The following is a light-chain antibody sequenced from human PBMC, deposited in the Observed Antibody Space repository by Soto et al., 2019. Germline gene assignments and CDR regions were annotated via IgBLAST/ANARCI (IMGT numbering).Light chain of an antibody. CDR2: GAS. V-gene: IGKV3-15*01. CDR3: QHYYNWPRT. Sequence: EIVMTQSPATLSVSPGERATLSCRASQTVRYNLAWYQQRPGQAPRLLIYGASSRATGIPDRFSGSRSGTESALTICSLQSEDFAVYYCQHYYNWPRTFGQGTTVEFK. CDR1: QTVRYN. J-gene: IGKJ1*01.